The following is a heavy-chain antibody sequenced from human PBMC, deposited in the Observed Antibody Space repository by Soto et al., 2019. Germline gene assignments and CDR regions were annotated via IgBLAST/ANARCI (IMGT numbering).Heavy chain of an antibody. CDR1: GFTFSSYS. V-gene: IGHV3-21*01. CDR3: ARDPYSGYDLYYYGMDV. Sequence: EVQLVESGGGLVKPGGSLRLSCAASGFTFSSYSMNWVRQAPGKGLEWVSSISSSSSYIYYADSVKGRFTISRDNAKNSLYLQMNSLRAEDTAVYYCARDPYSGYDLYYYGMDVWGQGTTVTVSS. D-gene: IGHD5-12*01. CDR2: ISSSSSYI. J-gene: IGHJ6*02.